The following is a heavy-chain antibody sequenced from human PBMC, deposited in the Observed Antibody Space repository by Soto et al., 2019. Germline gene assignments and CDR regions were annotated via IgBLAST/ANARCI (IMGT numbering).Heavy chain of an antibody. CDR1: GFTFSSYA. D-gene: IGHD3-3*01. Sequence: GGSLRLSCAASGFTFSSYAMSWVRQAPGKGLEWVSAISGSGGSTYYADSVKGRFTISRDNSRNTPYLQMNSLRAEDTAVYYCAKDSTSTIFGVVPNWGQGTLVTVSS. CDR3: AKDSTSTIFGVVPN. CDR2: ISGSGGST. V-gene: IGHV3-23*01. J-gene: IGHJ4*02.